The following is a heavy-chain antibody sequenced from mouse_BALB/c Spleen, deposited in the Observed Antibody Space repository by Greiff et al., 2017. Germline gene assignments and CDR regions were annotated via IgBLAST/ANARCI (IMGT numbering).Heavy chain of an antibody. D-gene: IGHD1-1*01. Sequence: EVQLHQSGPELVKTGASVKISCKASGYSFTGYYMHWVKQSHGKSLEWIGDINPNNGGTIYNQKFKGKATLTVDKSSSTAYMELRSLTSEDTAVYYCARRYYGSSYWYFDVWGAGTTVTVSS. CDR1: GYSFTGYY. V-gene: IGHV1-18*01. CDR3: ARRYYGSSYWYFDV. CDR2: INPNNGGT. J-gene: IGHJ1*01.